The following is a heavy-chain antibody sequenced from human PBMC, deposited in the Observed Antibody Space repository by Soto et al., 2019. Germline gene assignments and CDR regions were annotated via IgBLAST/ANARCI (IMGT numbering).Heavy chain of an antibody. V-gene: IGHV3-30*18. CDR2: ISYDGSNK. D-gene: IGHD2-15*01. CDR3: AKDGSFSYASYYFDY. J-gene: IGHJ4*02. Sequence: GGALRISCAASGFTFSSYGMHWVRQAPGKGLEWVAVISYDGSNKYYADSVKGRFTISRDNSKNTLYLQMNSLRAEDTAVYYCAKDGSFSYASYYFDYWGQGT. CDR1: GFTFSSYG.